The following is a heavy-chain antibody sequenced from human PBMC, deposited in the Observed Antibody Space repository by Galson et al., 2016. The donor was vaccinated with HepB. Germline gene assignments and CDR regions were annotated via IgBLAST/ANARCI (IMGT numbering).Heavy chain of an antibody. V-gene: IGHV1-46*01. D-gene: IGHD4-11*01. Sequence: SVKVSCKASGYTFTSYYIYWVRQAPGQGLEWMGLINPIGGSTTYAQKFQGRITMTRDTSTSTVYMELSSPGSEDTAVYFCARDHQSMTSEWNYLDYWGQGALVTVSS. CDR1: GYTFTSYY. CDR2: INPIGGST. CDR3: ARDHQSMTSEWNYLDY. J-gene: IGHJ4*02.